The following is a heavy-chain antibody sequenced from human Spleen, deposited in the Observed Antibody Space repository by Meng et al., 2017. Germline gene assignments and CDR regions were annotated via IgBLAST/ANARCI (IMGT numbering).Heavy chain of an antibody. CDR2: ISGSGGST. D-gene: IGHD5-12*01. V-gene: IGHV3-23*01. CDR1: GFTFSSYA. J-gene: IGHJ6*02. CDR3: ARVVRGYGVYYYYYYGMDV. Sequence: GGSLRLSCAASGFTFSSYAMSWVRQAPGKGLEWVSAISGSGGSTYYADSVKGRFTISRDNSKNTLYLQMNSLRAEDTAVYYCARVVRGYGVYYYYYYGMDVWGQGTTVTVSS.